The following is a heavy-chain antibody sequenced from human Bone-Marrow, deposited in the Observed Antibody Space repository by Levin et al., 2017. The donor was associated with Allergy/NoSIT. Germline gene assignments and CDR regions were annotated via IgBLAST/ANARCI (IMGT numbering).Heavy chain of an antibody. Sequence: SSLHIPLSYIHYGDSVKGRFTISRDNSKKLLFLQMNSLRDEDTATSYCASRLTASGGLDVWGHGTTVTVSS. D-gene: IGHD5-18*01. V-gene: IGHV3-21*04. CDR2: LHIPLSYI. CDR3: ASRLTASGGLDV. J-gene: IGHJ6*02.